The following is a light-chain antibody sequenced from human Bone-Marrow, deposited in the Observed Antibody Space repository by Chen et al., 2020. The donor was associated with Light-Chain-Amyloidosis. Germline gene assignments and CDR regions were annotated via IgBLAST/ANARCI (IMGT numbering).Light chain of an antibody. CDR2: DDS. Sequence: SYVLTQPSSVSVAPGQTAKSAGGGNNIGARSVHWYQQTPGQAPLLVVYDDSDRPSGTPERLSGSNSGNTATLTISRVEAGDEADYYCQVWDRSSDRPVFGGGTKLTVL. V-gene: IGLV3-21*02. CDR1: NIGARS. J-gene: IGLJ3*02. CDR3: QVWDRSSDRPV.